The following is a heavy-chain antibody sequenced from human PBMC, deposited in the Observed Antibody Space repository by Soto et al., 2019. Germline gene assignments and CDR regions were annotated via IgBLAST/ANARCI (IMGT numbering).Heavy chain of an antibody. Sequence: GGSLRLSCAASGFTFSSYGMHWVRQAPGKGLEWVAVISYDGSNKYYADSVKGRFTISRDNSKNTLYLQMNSLRAEDTAVYYCAREIFTYYYDSSGYYFVDYWGQGTLVTVSS. J-gene: IGHJ4*02. CDR2: ISYDGSNK. CDR3: AREIFTYYYDSSGYYFVDY. D-gene: IGHD3-22*01. CDR1: GFTFSSYG. V-gene: IGHV3-30*03.